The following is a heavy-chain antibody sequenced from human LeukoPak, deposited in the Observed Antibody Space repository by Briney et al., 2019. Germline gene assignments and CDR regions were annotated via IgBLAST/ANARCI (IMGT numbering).Heavy chain of an antibody. CDR2: INWNGGST. CDR1: GFTFDDYG. Sequence: GGSLRLSCAASGFTFDDYGMTWVRQAPGKGLEWVSGINWNGGSTGYADSVKGRFTISRDNAKNSLYLQMNSLRAEDTAVYYCARSTGTSMPYYFDYWGQGTLVAVSS. D-gene: IGHD2/OR15-2a*01. J-gene: IGHJ4*02. CDR3: ARSTGTSMPYYFDY. V-gene: IGHV3-20*04.